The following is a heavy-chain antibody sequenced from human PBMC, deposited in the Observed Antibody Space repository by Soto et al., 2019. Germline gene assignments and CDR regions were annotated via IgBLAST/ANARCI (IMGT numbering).Heavy chain of an antibody. Sequence: EVQVVESGGGLVQPGGSLRLSCVASGFTFSIDWMHWVRQAPRTGLVWVSRMKFDGSTTSYADSVKGRFTISRDNAKNTVYLQMNSLRAEDTGVYYCARGLRNYYGVDVWGQGTTVTVSS. CDR3: ARGLRNYYGVDV. CDR1: GFTFSIDW. J-gene: IGHJ6*02. V-gene: IGHV3-74*01. CDR2: MKFDGSTT. D-gene: IGHD4-17*01.